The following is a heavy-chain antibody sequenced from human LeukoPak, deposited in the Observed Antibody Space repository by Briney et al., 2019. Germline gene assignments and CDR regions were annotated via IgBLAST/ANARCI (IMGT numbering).Heavy chain of an antibody. CDR3: AKAPDYYDSSGYADIDY. Sequence: GGSLRLSCAASGFTFSSYGMHWVRQAPGKGLEWVAVISYDGGNEEYADSVKGRFTISRDNSKNTLYLQMNSLRAEDTAVYYCAKAPDYYDSSGYADIDYWGQGTLVTVSS. CDR2: ISYDGGNE. CDR1: GFTFSSYG. V-gene: IGHV3-30*18. D-gene: IGHD3-22*01. J-gene: IGHJ4*02.